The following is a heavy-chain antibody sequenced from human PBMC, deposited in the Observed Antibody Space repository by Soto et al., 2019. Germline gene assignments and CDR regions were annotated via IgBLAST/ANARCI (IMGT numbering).Heavy chain of an antibody. D-gene: IGHD3-22*01. CDR2: FDVEDGET. J-gene: IGHJ3*02. CDR1: GYTLTKLS. Sequence: QVQLVQSGAEVKKPGASVKVSCKVSGYTLTKLSMHWVRQAPGKGLEWMGGFDVEDGETIYAQKFQGRVTMTEDTSTDTAYMELSSLSSEDTAVYYCATPAWLLLRFNSAGLGPFDIWGQGTMVTVSS. V-gene: IGHV1-24*01. CDR3: ATPAWLLLRFNSAGLGPFDI.